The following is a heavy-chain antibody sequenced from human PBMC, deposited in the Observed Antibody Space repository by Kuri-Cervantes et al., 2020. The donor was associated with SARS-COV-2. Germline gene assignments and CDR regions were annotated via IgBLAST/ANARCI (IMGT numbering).Heavy chain of an antibody. CDR1: GSSFTSYW. CDR2: IYPGDSDT. Sequence: GGSLRLSCKGSGSSFTSYWIGWVRQMPGKGLEWMGIIYPGDSDTRYSPSFQGQVTISADKSISTAYLQWSSLKASDTAMYYCARGYCSGGSCYSEDYFDYWGQGTLVTVSS. J-gene: IGHJ4*02. CDR3: ARGYCSGGSCYSEDYFDY. V-gene: IGHV5-51*01. D-gene: IGHD2-15*01.